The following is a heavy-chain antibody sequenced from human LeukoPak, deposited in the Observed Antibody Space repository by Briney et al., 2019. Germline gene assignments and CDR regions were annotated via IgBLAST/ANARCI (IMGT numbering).Heavy chain of an antibody. D-gene: IGHD6-13*01. CDR1: GGSFSGYY. J-gene: IGHJ3*02. CDR2: INHSGST. CDR3: ARSLHGSSWYRAFDI. Sequence: SETLSLTCAVFGGSFSGYYWSWIRQPPGKGLEWIGEINHSGSTNYNPSLKSRVTISVDTSKNQFSLKLSSVTAADTAVYYCARSLHGSSWYRAFDIWGQGTMVIVSS. V-gene: IGHV4-34*01.